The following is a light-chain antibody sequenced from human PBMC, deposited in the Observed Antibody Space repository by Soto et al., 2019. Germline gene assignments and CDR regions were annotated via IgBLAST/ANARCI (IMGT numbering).Light chain of an antibody. CDR1: HSVSANY. V-gene: IGKV3-20*01. J-gene: IGKJ3*01. CDR2: DAS. Sequence: EIVLTQSPGTLSLSPGERATLSCRASHSVSANYLAWYQQKPGQAPGLLIYDASSRATGVPDRFSGSGSGTDFTLTISRLEPEDSAFYYCEQYGTSPFTFGPGTKVDIK. CDR3: EQYGTSPFT.